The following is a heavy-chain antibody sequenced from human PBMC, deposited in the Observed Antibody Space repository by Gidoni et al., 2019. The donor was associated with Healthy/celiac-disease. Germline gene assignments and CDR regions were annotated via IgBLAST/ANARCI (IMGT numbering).Heavy chain of an antibody. CDR2: IYYSGST. V-gene: IGHV4-59*01. CDR3: ARAPPGNFWSGYYTADGMDV. CDR1: GGSISSYY. Sequence: QVQLQESGPGLVKPSETLSLTCTVSGGSISSYYWSWIRQPPGKGLEWIGYIYYSGSTNYNPSLKSRVTISVDTSKNQFSLKLSSVTAADTAVYYCARAPPGNFWSGYYTADGMDVWGQGTTVTVSS. D-gene: IGHD3-3*01. J-gene: IGHJ6*02.